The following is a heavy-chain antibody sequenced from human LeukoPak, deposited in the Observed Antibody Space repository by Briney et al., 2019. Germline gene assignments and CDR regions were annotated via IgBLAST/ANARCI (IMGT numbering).Heavy chain of an antibody. D-gene: IGHD3-22*01. Sequence: GGSLRLSCAASGFTFSSYSMNWVRPAPGKGLEWVSSISSSSSYIYYADSVKGRFTISRDNAKNLLYMQMTSLRAEDTAVYYCARGSATYYYDSSGYSYWGQGTLVTVSS. CDR2: ISSSSSYI. CDR1: GFTFSSYS. V-gene: IGHV3-21*01. CDR3: ARGSATYYYDSSGYSY. J-gene: IGHJ4*02.